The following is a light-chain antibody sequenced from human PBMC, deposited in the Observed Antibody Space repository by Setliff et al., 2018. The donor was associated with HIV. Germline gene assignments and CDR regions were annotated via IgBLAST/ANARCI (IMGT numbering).Light chain of an antibody. CDR1: SSDVGTYDY. V-gene: IGLV2-14*03. Sequence: QSALTQPASVSGSPGQSITISCTGSSSDVGTYDYVSWYQQHPGKAPKLLIYDVSERPSGVSRHFSGSKSGNTASLTISGLQVEDEADYYCSSYTSSGTLVFGTGTKGTVL. J-gene: IGLJ1*01. CDR2: DVS. CDR3: SSYTSSGTLV.